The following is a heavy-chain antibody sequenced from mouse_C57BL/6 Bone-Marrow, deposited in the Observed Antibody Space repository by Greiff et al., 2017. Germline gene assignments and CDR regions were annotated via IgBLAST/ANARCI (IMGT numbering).Heavy chain of an antibody. CDR2: ISYDGSN. Sequence: EVQLQESGPGLVKPSQSLSLTCSVTGYSITSGYYWNWIRQFPGNKLEWMGYISYDGSNNYNPSLKNRISITRDTSKNQFFLKLNSVTTEDTATYYCARIYYYGSSYLYYAMDYWGQGTSVTVSS. CDR3: ARIYYYGSSYLYYAMDY. V-gene: IGHV3-6*01. J-gene: IGHJ4*01. D-gene: IGHD1-1*01. CDR1: GYSITSGYY.